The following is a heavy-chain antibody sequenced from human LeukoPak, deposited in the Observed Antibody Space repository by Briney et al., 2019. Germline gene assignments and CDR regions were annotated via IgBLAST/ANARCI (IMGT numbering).Heavy chain of an antibody. CDR1: GGTFSSYA. CDR2: IIPIFGTA. Sequence: GASVKVSCKASGGTFSSYAISWVRQAPGQGLEWMGGIIPIFGTANYAQKFQGRVTITADKSTSTAYMELSSLRADDTAVYYCARPESWDYYYMDVWGKGTTVTVSS. CDR3: ARPESWDYYYMDV. J-gene: IGHJ6*03. V-gene: IGHV1-69*06. D-gene: IGHD1-26*01.